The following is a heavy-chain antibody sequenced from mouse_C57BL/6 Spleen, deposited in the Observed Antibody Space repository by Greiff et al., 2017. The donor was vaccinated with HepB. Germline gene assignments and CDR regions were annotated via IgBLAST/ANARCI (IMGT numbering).Heavy chain of an antibody. CDR1: GYTFTSYW. J-gene: IGHJ1*03. V-gene: IGHV1-50*01. CDR2: IDPSDSYT. Sequence: QVQLQQPGAELVKPGASVKLSCKASGYTFTSYWMQWVKQRPGQGLEWIGEIDPSDSYTNYHQKFKGKATLTVDTSSSTDYMQLSSLTSEDSAVYYCARRDDQWYFDVWGTGTTVTVSS. CDR3: ARRDDQWYFDV.